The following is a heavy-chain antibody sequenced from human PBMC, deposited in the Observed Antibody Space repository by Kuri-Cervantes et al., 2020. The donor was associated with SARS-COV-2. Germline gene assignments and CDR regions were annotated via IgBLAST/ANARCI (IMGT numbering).Heavy chain of an antibody. CDR1: GFTFSSYW. D-gene: IGHD3-9*01. CDR2: INSDGSST. J-gene: IGHJ4*02. V-gene: IGHV3-74*01. CDR3: ARDLLDYDIIH. Sequence: GESLKISCAASGFTFSSYWMHWVRQAPGKGLVWVSRINSDGSSTSYADSVKGRFTISRDNAKNTLYLQMNSLRAEDTAVYYCARDLLDYDIIHWGQGTLVTVSS.